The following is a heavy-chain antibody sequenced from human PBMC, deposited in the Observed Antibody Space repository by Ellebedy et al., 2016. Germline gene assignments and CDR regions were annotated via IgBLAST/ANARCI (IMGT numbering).Heavy chain of an antibody. Sequence: GESLKISCEASVFKFSDYAMAWVRHRPGRGLEWVSSISGSGDRTFYADSVRGRFTISRDNSKNTVFLQMYGLRADDAAVYYCATNRGSGSSWGQGTRVTVSS. CDR3: ATNRGSGSS. CDR1: VFKFSDYA. CDR2: ISGSGDRT. V-gene: IGHV3-23*01. J-gene: IGHJ5*02. D-gene: IGHD1-26*01.